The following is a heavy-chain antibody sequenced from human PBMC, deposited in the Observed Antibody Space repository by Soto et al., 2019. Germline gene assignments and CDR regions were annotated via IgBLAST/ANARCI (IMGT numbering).Heavy chain of an antibody. V-gene: IGHV3-48*03. J-gene: IGHJ6*02. CDR2: ISSSGSTI. Sequence: TGGSLRLSCAASGFTFSSYEMNWVRQAPGKGLEWVSYISSSGSTIYYADSVKGRFTISRDNAKNSLYLQMNSLRAEDTAVYYCAQGVRYFDWLLSAAMDVWGQGTTVTVSS. CDR1: GFTFSSYE. CDR3: AQGVRYFDWLLSAAMDV. D-gene: IGHD3-9*01.